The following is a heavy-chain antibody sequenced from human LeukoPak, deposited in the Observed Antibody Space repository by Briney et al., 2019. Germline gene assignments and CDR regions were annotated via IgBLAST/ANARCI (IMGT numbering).Heavy chain of an antibody. D-gene: IGHD2-15*01. V-gene: IGHV1-2*02. CDR2: INPNNGDT. Sequence: ASVKVSCKASGNTFTAFYIHWVRQAAGQGLEWMGWINPNNGDTNYAQKFQGRVTMTRDTSIRTAYMELNRLRSDDTAIYYCARDGGEKSFDSWGQGALVTVSS. CDR1: GNTFTAFY. J-gene: IGHJ4*02. CDR3: ARDGGEKSFDS.